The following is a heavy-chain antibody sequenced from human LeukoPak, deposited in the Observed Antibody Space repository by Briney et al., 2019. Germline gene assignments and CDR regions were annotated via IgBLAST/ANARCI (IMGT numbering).Heavy chain of an antibody. CDR2: ISYDGSNK. Sequence: GRSLRLSCAASGFTFSSYAMHWVRQAPGKGLEWVAVISYDGSNKYYVDSVKGRFTISRDNSKNTLYLQMNSLRAEDTAVYYCARAPGYYDSSGFWNDAFDIWGQGTMVTVSS. CDR1: GFTFSSYA. J-gene: IGHJ3*02. CDR3: ARAPGYYDSSGFWNDAFDI. D-gene: IGHD3-22*01. V-gene: IGHV3-30-3*01.